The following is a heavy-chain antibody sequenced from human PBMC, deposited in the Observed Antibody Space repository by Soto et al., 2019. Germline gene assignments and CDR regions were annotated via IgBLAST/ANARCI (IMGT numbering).Heavy chain of an antibody. CDR2: IYWDDDK. D-gene: IGHD1-1*01. CDR3: AHTRGGGNSALIDY. V-gene: IGHV2-5*02. Sequence: SGPTLVNPTQTLTLTCTFSAFSLTTSGMGVAWIRQPPGKALEWLALIYWDDDKRYSPSLKSRLAVTKDTSKNQVLLTMTIMDPVDTATCYCAHTRGGGNSALIDYWGQGTLVTVSS. CDR1: AFSLTTSGMG. J-gene: IGHJ4*02.